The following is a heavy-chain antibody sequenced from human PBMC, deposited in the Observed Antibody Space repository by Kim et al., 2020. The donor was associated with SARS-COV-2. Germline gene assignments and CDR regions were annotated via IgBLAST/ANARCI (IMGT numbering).Heavy chain of an antibody. V-gene: IGHV1-46*01. CDR2: INPSGGST. D-gene: IGHD2-2*01. CDR3: AREGCSSTSCHNIKKTVFYYYYGMDV. CDR1: GYTFTSYY. J-gene: IGHJ6*02. Sequence: ASVKVSCKASGYTFTSYYMHWVRQAPGQGLEWMGIINPSGGSTSYAQKFQGRVTMTRDTSTSTVYMELSSLRSEDTAVYYCAREGCSSTSCHNIKKTVFYYYYGMDVWGQGTTVTVSS.